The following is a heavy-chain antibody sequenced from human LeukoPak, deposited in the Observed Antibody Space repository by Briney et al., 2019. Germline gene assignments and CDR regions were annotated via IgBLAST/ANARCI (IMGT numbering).Heavy chain of an antibody. D-gene: IGHD4-17*01. J-gene: IGHJ4*02. CDR1: GYTFTSYG. Sequence: WASVKVSCKASGYTFTSYGISWVRQAPGQGLEWMGWISAYNGNTNYAQKLQGRVTITRNTSISTAYMELSSLRSEDTAVYYCATLYGDFDYWGQGTLVTVSS. V-gene: IGHV1-18*01. CDR2: ISAYNGNT. CDR3: ATLYGDFDY.